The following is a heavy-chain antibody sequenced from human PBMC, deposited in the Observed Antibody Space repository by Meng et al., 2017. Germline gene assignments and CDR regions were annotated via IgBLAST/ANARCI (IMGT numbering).Heavy chain of an antibody. D-gene: IGHD3-16*01. V-gene: IGHV7-4-1*02. CDR3: AREFHFWGSPRWLWGGYFDY. CDR1: GYTFTSYA. CDR2: INTNTGNP. J-gene: IGHJ4*02. Sequence: ASVKVSCKASGYTFTSYAMNWVRQAPGQGLEWMGWINTNTGNPTYAQGFTGRFVFSLDTSVSTTYLQISSLKAEDTAVYYCAREFHFWGSPRWLWGGYFDYWGQGTLVTVSS.